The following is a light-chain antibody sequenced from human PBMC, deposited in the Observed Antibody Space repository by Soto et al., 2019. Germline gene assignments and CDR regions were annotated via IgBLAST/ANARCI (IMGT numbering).Light chain of an antibody. CDR3: SSYSISTAYL. Sequence: ALNQPASVSGAPGQSITISCTGTSSDVGGYDDVSWYQLHPGKAPKLMVFEVNNRHSGDSYRFSGSKPGNTDSLTIYSLQAEDEADYFCSSYSISTAYLLGTRTKVNVL. J-gene: IGLJ1*01. CDR2: EVN. CDR1: SSDVGGYDD. V-gene: IGLV2-14*01.